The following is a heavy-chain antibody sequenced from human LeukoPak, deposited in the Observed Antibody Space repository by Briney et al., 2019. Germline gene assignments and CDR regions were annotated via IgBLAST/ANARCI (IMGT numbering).Heavy chain of an antibody. Sequence: SETLSLTCNVSGASISSYYWSWIRQPAGKGLEWIGRIYTSANTNYSPSFKSRATISIDRSKNQFSLNLPSVTAADTAVYYCARDRVWNDAGHDPFDIWGQGTMVTVSS. CDR2: IYTSANT. J-gene: IGHJ3*02. V-gene: IGHV4-4*07. CDR3: ARDRVWNDAGHDPFDI. D-gene: IGHD1-1*01. CDR1: GASISSYY.